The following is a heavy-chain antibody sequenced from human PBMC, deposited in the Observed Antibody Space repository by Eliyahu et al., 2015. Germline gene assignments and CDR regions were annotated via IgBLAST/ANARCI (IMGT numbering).Heavy chain of an antibody. CDR1: GGTFTNYA. V-gene: IGHV1-69*06. D-gene: IGHD3-10*01. CDR3: ARYQPLHISMVQGEDGMDV. J-gene: IGHJ6*02. Sequence: QVQLVQSGAEVKKPGSSVXVSXKASGGTFTNYAXSWVRQAPGQGLEWMGGIITIFGTANYAQKFQGRVTITADKFTSTAYMELSSLRSEDTAVYYCARYQPLHISMVQGEDGMDVWGQGTTVIVSS. CDR2: IITIFGTA.